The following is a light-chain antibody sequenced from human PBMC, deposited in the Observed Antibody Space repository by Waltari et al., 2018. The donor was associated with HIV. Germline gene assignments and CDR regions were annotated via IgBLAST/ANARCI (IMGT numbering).Light chain of an antibody. V-gene: IGKV1-17*01. Sequence: DIQMTQSPSSLSASVGARVTITCRASQGIRNGLGWYQQKPGEAPKRLLYTASTLQSGVPSRFSCSVSETEFTLTISSLHPEDFATYYCLQHHGYPLTFGQGTNVDIK. J-gene: IGKJ1*01. CDR2: TAS. CDR1: QGIRNG. CDR3: LQHHGYPLT.